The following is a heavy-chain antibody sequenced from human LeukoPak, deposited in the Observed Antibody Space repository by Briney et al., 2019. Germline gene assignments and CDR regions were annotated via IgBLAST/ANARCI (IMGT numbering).Heavy chain of an antibody. Sequence: PSETLSLTCTVSGGSISSYYWSWIRQPPGKGLEWIGYIYYSGSTNYNPSLKRRVTISVDTSKNQFSLKLSSVTAADTAVYYCARATKRIQYWFDPWGQGTLVTVSS. J-gene: IGHJ5*02. D-gene: IGHD2-15*01. V-gene: IGHV4-59*01. CDR3: ARATKRIQYWFDP. CDR2: IYYSGST. CDR1: GGSISSYY.